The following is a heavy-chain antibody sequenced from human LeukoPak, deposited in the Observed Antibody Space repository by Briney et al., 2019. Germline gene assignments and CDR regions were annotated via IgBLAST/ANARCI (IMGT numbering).Heavy chain of an antibody. CDR2: ISYDGSNK. Sequence: GGSLRLSCTASGFTFSSYAMHWVRQAPGKGLEWVAVISYDGSNKYYADSVKGRFTISRDNSKNTLYLQMNSLRAEDTAVYYCAPTQTIFSGYWGQGTLVTVSS. J-gene: IGHJ4*02. V-gene: IGHV3-30-3*01. D-gene: IGHD3-9*01. CDR1: GFTFSSYA. CDR3: APTQTIFSGY.